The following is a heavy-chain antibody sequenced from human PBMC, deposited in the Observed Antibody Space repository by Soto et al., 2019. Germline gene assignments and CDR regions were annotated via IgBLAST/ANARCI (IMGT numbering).Heavy chain of an antibody. V-gene: IGHV3-30*18. D-gene: IGHD3-16*01. CDR2: ISYDGSNK. Sequence: GGSLRLSCAASGVTFSSYGLHWVRQAPGKGLEWVAVISYDGSNKYYADSVKGRFTISRDNSKNTLYLQMNSLRAEDTAVYYCAKDPQVGVLTNYYYYGMAVWGQGTTVTVSS. CDR1: GVTFSSYG. J-gene: IGHJ6*02. CDR3: AKDPQVGVLTNYYYYGMAV.